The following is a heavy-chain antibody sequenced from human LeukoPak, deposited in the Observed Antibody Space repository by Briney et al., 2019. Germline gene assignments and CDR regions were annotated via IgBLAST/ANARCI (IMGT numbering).Heavy chain of an antibody. CDR3: ARYGSSWYVLSL. V-gene: IGHV4-38-2*02. J-gene: IGHJ4*02. CDR2: IYHSGST. Sequence: SETLSLTCTVSGYSISSGYHWGWTRQPPGKGLEWIASIYHSGSTYYKSSLKSRVTISVDTSKNQFSLKLSSVTAADTAVYFCARYGSSWYVLSLWGQGTLVTVSS. D-gene: IGHD6-13*01. CDR1: GYSISSGYH.